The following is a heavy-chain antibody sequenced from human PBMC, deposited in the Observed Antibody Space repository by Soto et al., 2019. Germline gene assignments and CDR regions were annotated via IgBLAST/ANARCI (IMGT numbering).Heavy chain of an antibody. J-gene: IGHJ5*02. Sequence: SETLSLTCTVSGGSISSYYWSWIRQPPGKGLEWIGYIYYSGSTNYNPSLKSRVTISVDTSKNQFSLKLSSVTAADTAVYYCARTYCSGGSCYSGWFDPWGQGTLVTVSS. CDR1: GGSISSYY. V-gene: IGHV4-59*08. D-gene: IGHD2-15*01. CDR2: IYYSGST. CDR3: ARTYCSGGSCYSGWFDP.